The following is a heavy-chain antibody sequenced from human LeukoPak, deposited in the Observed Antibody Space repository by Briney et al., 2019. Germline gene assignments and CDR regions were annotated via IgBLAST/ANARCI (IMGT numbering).Heavy chain of an antibody. CDR3: ARDLNHIVDQRYYYGMDV. J-gene: IGHJ6*02. Sequence: PGGALTLSCAASGFSFSSYSMNWVRQPPGKGLEWASSINNSSSYIYYADSAKGRFTISSDNAKDSLYLQMNSRRAEDTAVYYCARDLNHIVDQRYYYGMDVWGQGTTVTVSS. CDR1: GFSFSSYS. D-gene: IGHD2-2*01. V-gene: IGHV3-21*01. CDR2: INNSSSYI.